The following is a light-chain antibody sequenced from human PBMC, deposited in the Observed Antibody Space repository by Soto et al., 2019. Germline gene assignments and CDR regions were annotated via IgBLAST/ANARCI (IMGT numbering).Light chain of an antibody. V-gene: IGKV3-15*01. Sequence: EIVMTQSPATLSVSPGERATLSCRASQSVGRNLAWYQQKPGQAPRLLIYGASTRATGIPARFSGSGSGKEFTLTISSLQSEDFAIYSCQQYNRWPPLTFGGGTKVEIK. CDR3: QQYNRWPPLT. CDR2: GAS. CDR1: QSVGRN. J-gene: IGKJ4*02.